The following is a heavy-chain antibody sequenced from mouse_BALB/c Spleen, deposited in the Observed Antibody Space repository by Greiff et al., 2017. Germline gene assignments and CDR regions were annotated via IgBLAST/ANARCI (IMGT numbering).Heavy chain of an antibody. J-gene: IGHJ1*01. V-gene: IGHV5-6-3*01. Sequence: EVMLVESGGGLVQPGGSLKISCAASGFTLSSYGMSWVRQTPDKRLELVATINSNGGSTYYPDSVKGRFTISRDNAKNTLFLQMSSLKSEDTAMYYCARVTTVIVHWYFDVWGAGTTVTVSS. CDR1: GFTLSSYG. CDR3: ARVTTVIVHWYFDV. D-gene: IGHD1-1*01. CDR2: INSNGGST.